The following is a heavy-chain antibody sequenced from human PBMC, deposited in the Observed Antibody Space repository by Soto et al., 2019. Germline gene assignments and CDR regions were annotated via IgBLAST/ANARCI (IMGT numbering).Heavy chain of an antibody. CDR2: IIPIFGTA. CDR1: GGTFSSYA. V-gene: IGHV1-69*13. D-gene: IGHD2-21*02. CDR3: ARDLLYCGGGCYHAPLYYYYYGMDV. Sequence: GASVKVSCKASGGTFSSYAISWVRQAPGQGLEWMGGIIPIFGTANYAQKFQGRVTITADESTSTAYMELSSLRSEDTAVYYCARDLLYCGGGCYHAPLYYYYYGMDVWGQGTTVTVSS. J-gene: IGHJ6*02.